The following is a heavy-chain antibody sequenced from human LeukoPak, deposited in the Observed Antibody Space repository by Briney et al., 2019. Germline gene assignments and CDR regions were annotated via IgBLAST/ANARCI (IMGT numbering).Heavy chain of an antibody. J-gene: IGHJ4*02. CDR2: IYSGGSR. CDR3: ASNMGATRYY. CDR1: GFTVSSNY. D-gene: IGHD1-26*01. Sequence: GGSLRLSCAASGFTVSSNYMTWVRQAPGKGLEWVSVIYSGGSRDYADSVKGRFTISRDNSKNTVYLQMSSLRAEDTAVYYCASNMGATRYYWGQGTLVTVSS. V-gene: IGHV3-53*01.